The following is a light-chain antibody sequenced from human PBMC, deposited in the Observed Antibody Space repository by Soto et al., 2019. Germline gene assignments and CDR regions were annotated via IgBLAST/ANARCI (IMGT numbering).Light chain of an antibody. J-gene: IGKJ4*02. CDR1: QSISNY. CDR2: AAS. CDR3: QQSYHTLPLT. Sequence: DIPMTQSPSSLSASVGDRVTITCRASQSISNYVNWYQQRPGKAPTLLVYAASTLHSGVPPRFSGSGSGRDFTLTISSLHPDDFATYYCQQSYHTLPLTFGGGTKVEI. V-gene: IGKV1-39*01.